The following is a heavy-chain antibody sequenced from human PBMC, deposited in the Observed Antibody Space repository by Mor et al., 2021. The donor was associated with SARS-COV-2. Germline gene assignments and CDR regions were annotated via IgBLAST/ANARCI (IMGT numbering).Heavy chain of an antibody. CDR3: ARDAYSPLFDY. V-gene: IGHV3-66*01. J-gene: IGHJ4*02. Sequence: RDNSKNIVYLQMNSLKAEDTAVYYCARDAYSPLFDYWGQGTLVTVSS. D-gene: IGHD4-4*01.